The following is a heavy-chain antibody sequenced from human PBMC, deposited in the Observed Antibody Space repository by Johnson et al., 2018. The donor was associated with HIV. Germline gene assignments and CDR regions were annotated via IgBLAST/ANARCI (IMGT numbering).Heavy chain of an antibody. CDR2: ISFDENNT. CDR1: GFTFSSYG. D-gene: IGHD3-10*01. CDR3: ARAPGNDAFDI. Sequence: VQLVESGGGVVQPGGSLRLSCAASGFTFSSYGMHWVRQAPGKGLEWVAVISFDENNTVYADSVKGRFTISRDNFKNTLFLQMNSLRAEDPAIYYCARAPGNDAFDIWGQGTMVTVSS. J-gene: IGHJ3*02. V-gene: IGHV3-30*19.